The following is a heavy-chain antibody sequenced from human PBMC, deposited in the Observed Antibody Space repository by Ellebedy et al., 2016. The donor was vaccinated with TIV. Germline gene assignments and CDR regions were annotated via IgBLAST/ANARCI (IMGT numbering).Heavy chain of an antibody. CDR2: FDPEDGET. CDR1: GYTLTELS. J-gene: IGHJ4*02. CDR3: ARGPRLTMIVVVTPDFDY. V-gene: IGHV1-24*01. D-gene: IGHD3-22*01. Sequence: AALVKVSCKVSGYTLTELSMHWVRQAPGKGLEWMGGFDPEDGETIYAQKFQGRVTMTTDTSTSTAYMELRSLRSDDTAVYYCARGPRLTMIVVVTPDFDYWGQGTLVTVSS.